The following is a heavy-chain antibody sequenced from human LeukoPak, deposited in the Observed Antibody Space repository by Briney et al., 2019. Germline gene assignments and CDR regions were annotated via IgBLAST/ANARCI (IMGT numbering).Heavy chain of an antibody. D-gene: IGHD1-26*01. V-gene: IGHV3-48*04. CDR3: ARDEYSGSY. Sequence: PGGSLRLSCAASGFTFSTYAMNWVRQAPGKGLEWVSYISSSSSTIYYADSVKGRFTISRDNAKNSLYLQMNSLRAEDTAVYYCARDEYSGSYWGQGTLVTVSS. CDR1: GFTFSTYA. CDR2: ISSSSSTI. J-gene: IGHJ4*02.